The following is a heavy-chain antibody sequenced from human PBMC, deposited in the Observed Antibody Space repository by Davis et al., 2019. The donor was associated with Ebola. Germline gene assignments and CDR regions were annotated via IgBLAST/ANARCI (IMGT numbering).Heavy chain of an antibody. CDR3: ARAPDSSGYSSLSAFDI. D-gene: IGHD3-22*01. CDR2: TYYRSKWYN. Sequence: HSQTLSLTCAISGDSVSSNSAAWNWIRQSPSRGLEWLGRTYYRSKWYNDYAVSVNSRITINPDTSKNQFSLQLNSVTPEDTAVYYCARAPDSSGYSSLSAFDIWGQGTMVTVSS. V-gene: IGHV6-1*01. CDR1: GDSVSSNSAA. J-gene: IGHJ3*02.